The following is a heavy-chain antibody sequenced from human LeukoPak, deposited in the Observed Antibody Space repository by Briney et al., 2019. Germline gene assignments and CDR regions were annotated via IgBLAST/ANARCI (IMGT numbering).Heavy chain of an antibody. D-gene: IGHD2-15*01. CDR2: IHYSGST. CDR3: ARVRCSGGSCPYYYYYYYMDV. V-gene: IGHV4-39*07. CDR1: GGSISSSSYY. Sequence: SETLSLTCTVSGGSISSSSYYWAWIRQPPGKGLEWIGSIHYSGSTYYNPSLQSRVTISIHTSKNQFYLKLRFVTAADTAVYYCARVRCSGGSCPYYYYYYYMDVWGKGTTVTVSS. J-gene: IGHJ6*03.